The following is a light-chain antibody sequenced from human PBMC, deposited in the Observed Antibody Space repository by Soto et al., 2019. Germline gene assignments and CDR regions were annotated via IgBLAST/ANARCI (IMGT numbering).Light chain of an antibody. V-gene: IGKV3-11*01. CDR3: QQRPNWPLT. CDR1: QSISSH. J-gene: IGKJ4*01. CDR2: DAS. Sequence: EIVLTQSPATLSLSPGERATLSCRASQSISSHLAWYQQKPGQAPRLLMYDASNRATGIPARFSGSGSGTDFTLTISSLEPEAFAIYYCQQRPNWPLTFGGGNKVEIK.